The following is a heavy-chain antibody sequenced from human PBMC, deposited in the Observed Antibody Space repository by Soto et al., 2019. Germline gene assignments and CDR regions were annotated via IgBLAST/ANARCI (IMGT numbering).Heavy chain of an antibody. Sequence: PGGSLRLSCAASGFTFDDYAMHWVRQAPGKGLEWVSGISWNSNSIGYADSVKGRFTISRDYAKNSLYLQMNSLRAEDTALYYCAKALSGYTYVPFDYWGQGTLVTVSS. CDR3: AKALSGYTYVPFDY. CDR2: ISWNSNSI. CDR1: GFTFDDYA. V-gene: IGHV3-9*01. J-gene: IGHJ4*02. D-gene: IGHD5-18*01.